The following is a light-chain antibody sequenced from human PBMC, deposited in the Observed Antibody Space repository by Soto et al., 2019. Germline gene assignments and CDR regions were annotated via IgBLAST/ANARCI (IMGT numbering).Light chain of an antibody. CDR2: DAS. CDR1: QGIGST. CDR3: QQASSFPLT. J-gene: IGKJ4*01. Sequence: EIVMTQSPAALSVSPGEGATLSCRASQGIGSTLAWYQQKPGQTPRLLIYDASTRAAGVPARFSGSGSGTDFTLTINSLRPEDFATYYCQQASSFPLTFGGGTKVEI. V-gene: IGKV3-15*01.